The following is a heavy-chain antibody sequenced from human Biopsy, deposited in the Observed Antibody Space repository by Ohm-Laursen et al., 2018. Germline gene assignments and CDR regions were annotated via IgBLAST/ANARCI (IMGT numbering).Heavy chain of an antibody. Sequence: SETLSLTCAVTGESSSGYFWNWIRQPPGKGLEWIGEINQGGRTNYNPSLKSRVTISVDTSKNHFSLKVRSLTAADTAVYYCLRGVGYYDPYHYYALDVWGQGTTVTVSS. D-gene: IGHD3-22*01. CDR1: GESSSGYF. J-gene: IGHJ6*02. CDR2: INQGGRT. V-gene: IGHV4-34*01. CDR3: LRGVGYYDPYHYYALDV.